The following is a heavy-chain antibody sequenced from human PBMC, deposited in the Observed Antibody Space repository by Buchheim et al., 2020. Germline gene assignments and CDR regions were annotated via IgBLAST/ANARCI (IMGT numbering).Heavy chain of an antibody. CDR3: ARAGADCSSTSCYDYYYYYYMDV. J-gene: IGHJ6*03. CDR2: ISSSGSTI. CDR1: GFTFSDYY. Sequence: QVQLVESGGGLVKPGGSLRLSCAASGFTFSDYYMSWIRQAPGKGLEWVSYISSSGSTIYYADSVKGRFTISRDTAKNSLYLQMNSLRAEDTAVYYCARAGADCSSTSCYDYYYYYYMDVWGKGTT. V-gene: IGHV3-11*01. D-gene: IGHD2-2*01.